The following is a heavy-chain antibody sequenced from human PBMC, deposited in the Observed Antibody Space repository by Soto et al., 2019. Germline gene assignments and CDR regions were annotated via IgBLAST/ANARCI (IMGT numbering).Heavy chain of an antibody. J-gene: IGHJ5*02. Sequence: PSETLSLTCGVSGGSINNGYWWTWVRQPPGKGLEWIGEKHHSGSTNYNLSLKSRVSISLDKSKNQFSLILSSVTAADTAVYYCARLSYSSTWTTWIDPWGQGSLVTVSS. D-gene: IGHD6-13*01. CDR2: KHHSGST. V-gene: IGHV4-4*02. CDR3: ARLSYSSTWTTWIDP. CDR1: GGSINNGYW.